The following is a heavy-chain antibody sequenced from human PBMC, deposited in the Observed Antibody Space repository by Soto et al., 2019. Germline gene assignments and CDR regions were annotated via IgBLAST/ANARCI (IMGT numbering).Heavy chain of an antibody. CDR2: ISATGATT. CDR1: GFTFSDYA. V-gene: IGHV3-23*01. D-gene: IGHD2-15*01. Sequence: PGGSLRLSCVASGFTFSDYAMTWVRQAPGKALEWVPVISATGATTYYADSVRCRFTISRDNSKNTLNLQMNDLRVEDTAVIYCAKGRKSTEKDIAVMLAAASSIQHWGQGTLVTVSS. J-gene: IGHJ1*01. CDR3: AKGRKSTEKDIAVMLAAASSIQH.